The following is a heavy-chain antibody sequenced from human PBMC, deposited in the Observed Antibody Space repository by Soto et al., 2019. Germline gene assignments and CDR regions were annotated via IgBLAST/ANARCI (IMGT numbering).Heavy chain of an antibody. V-gene: IGHV3-48*03. J-gene: IGHJ4*02. CDR2: ISSSGSTI. CDR1: GFTFSSYE. Sequence: GSLRLSCAASGFTFSSYEMNWVRQAPGKGLEWVSYISSSGSTIYYADSVKGRFTISRDNAKNSLYLQMNSLRAEDTAVYYCARDLAIAAFDYWGQGTQVTASS. D-gene: IGHD6-13*01. CDR3: ARDLAIAAFDY.